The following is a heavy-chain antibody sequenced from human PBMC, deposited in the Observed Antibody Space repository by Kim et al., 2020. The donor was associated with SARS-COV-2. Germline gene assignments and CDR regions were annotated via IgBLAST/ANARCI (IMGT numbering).Heavy chain of an antibody. D-gene: IGHD3-3*01. V-gene: IGHV4-31*02. J-gene: IGHJ4*02. Sequence: LKSRVTISVDTSKNQFSLKLSSVTAADTAVYYCARVRITIFGVVTEFDYWGQGTLVTVSS. CDR3: ARVRITIFGVVTEFDY.